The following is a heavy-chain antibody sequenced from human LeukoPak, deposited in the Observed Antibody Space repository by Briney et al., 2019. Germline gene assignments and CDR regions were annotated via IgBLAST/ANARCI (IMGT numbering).Heavy chain of an antibody. CDR2: ISAYNGNT. J-gene: IGHJ5*02. D-gene: IGHD2-2*01. Sequence: ASVKASCKASGYTFTSYGISWVRQAPGQGLEWMGWISAYNGNTNYARKLQGRVTMTTDTSTSTAYMELRSLRSDDTAVYYCARRRRNCSSTSCYFWFDPWGQGTLVTVSS. CDR1: GYTFTSYG. V-gene: IGHV1-18*04. CDR3: ARRRRNCSSTSCYFWFDP.